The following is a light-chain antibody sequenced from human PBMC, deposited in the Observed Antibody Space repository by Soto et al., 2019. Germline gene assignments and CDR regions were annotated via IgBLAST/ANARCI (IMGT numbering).Light chain of an antibody. CDR3: QQYDNLFT. CDR2: DAS. CDR1: QDISNY. V-gene: IGKV1-33*01. Sequence: DIQMTQSPSSLSASVGDRVTITCQASQDISNYVNWYQQKPGKAPKLLISDASSLETGVPSRFSGSGSATDFTFTISSLQPEDVATYYCQQYDNLFTFGPGTKVDIK. J-gene: IGKJ3*01.